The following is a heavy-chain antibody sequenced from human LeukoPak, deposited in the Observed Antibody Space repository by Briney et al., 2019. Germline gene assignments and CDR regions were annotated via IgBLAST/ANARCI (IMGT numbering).Heavy chain of an antibody. CDR2: TSGSGGST. CDR1: GFTFSSYA. V-gene: IGHV3-23*01. J-gene: IGHJ4*02. Sequence: GGSLRLSCAASGFTFSSYAMSWVRQAPGKGLEWVSGTSGSGGSTYYAGPVKGRFTISRDNSKNTLYLQMNSLRVEDTAVYYCAKNGGSQCYSHLDSWGQGTLVTVSS. CDR3: AKNGGSQCYSHLDS. D-gene: IGHD2-15*01.